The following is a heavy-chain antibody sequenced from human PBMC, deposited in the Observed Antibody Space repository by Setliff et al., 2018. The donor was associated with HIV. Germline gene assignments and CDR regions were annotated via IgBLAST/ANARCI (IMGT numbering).Heavy chain of an antibody. D-gene: IGHD3-10*01. V-gene: IGHV1-69*06. Sequence: AASVKVSCKASGGTFSSYSISWVRQAPGQGLEWMGRILPIFGTRDYAQKFQGRVTITADKSTSTAYMELRSLRSEDTAVYYCARNLGLSPSGKYYYYYGMDIWGQGTTVTVSS. CDR3: ARNLGLSPSGKYYYYYGMDI. CDR2: ILPIFGTR. J-gene: IGHJ6*02. CDR1: GGTFSSYS.